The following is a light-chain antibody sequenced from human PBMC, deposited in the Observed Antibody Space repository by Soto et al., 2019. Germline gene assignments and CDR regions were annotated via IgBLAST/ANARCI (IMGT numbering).Light chain of an antibody. CDR1: QSVSSNF. J-gene: IGKJ3*01. CDR2: GAS. Sequence: EIVLTQSPGTLSLSPGERATLSCRASQSVSSNFLAWYQQQRGQAPRLLIYGASSRATGTPDRFSGSGSGTDFTLTISRLEPEDFAVYYCQQYGTSPLTFGPGTKVDI. V-gene: IGKV3-20*01. CDR3: QQYGTSPLT.